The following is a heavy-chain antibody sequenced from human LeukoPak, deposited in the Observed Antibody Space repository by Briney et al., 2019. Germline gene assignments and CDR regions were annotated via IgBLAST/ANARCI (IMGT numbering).Heavy chain of an antibody. D-gene: IGHD3-22*01. CDR1: GFTFSSYS. CDR3: ARVRGYYDSSGYLDY. V-gene: IGHV3-21*04. CDR2: ISSSSSYI. J-gene: IGHJ4*02. Sequence: GGSLRLSCAASGFTFSSYSMNWVRQAPGKGLEWVSSISSSSSYIYYADSVKGRFTISRDNAKNSLYLQMNSLRAEDTAVYYCARVRGYYDSSGYLDYWCQGTLVTVSS.